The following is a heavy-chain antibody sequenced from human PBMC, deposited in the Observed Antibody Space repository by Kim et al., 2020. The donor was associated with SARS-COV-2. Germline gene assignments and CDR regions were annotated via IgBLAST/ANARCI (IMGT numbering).Heavy chain of an antibody. D-gene: IGHD6-13*01. J-gene: IGHJ6*02. V-gene: IGHV1-18*01. CDR3: ARVTYSSSWPYYYGMDV. CDR1: GYTFTSYG. Sequence: ASVKVSCKASGYTFTSYGISWVRQAPGQGLEWMGWISAYNGNTNYAQKLQGRVTMTTDTSTSTAYMELRSLRSDDTAVYYCARVTYSSSWPYYYGMDVWGQGTTVTVSS. CDR2: ISAYNGNT.